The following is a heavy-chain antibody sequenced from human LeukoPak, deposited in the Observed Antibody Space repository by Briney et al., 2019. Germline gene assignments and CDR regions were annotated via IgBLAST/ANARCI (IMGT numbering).Heavy chain of an antibody. J-gene: IGHJ4*02. Sequence: PGGSLRLSCAASGFSFSSYAMYWVRQAPGKGPEWVALIRYDGGDKYYVDSMKGRFTISRDNSKNTLYLQMSSLRDEDTAVYYCVKTGSGWFGDYWGQGTLVTVSS. CDR3: VKTGSGWFGDY. D-gene: IGHD6-13*01. CDR2: IRYDGGDK. CDR1: GFSFSSYA. V-gene: IGHV3-30*02.